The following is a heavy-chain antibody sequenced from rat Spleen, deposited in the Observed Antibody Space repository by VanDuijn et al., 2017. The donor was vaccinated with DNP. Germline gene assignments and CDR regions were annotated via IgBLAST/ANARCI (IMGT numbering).Heavy chain of an antibody. J-gene: IGHJ3*01. CDR3: VRPLGYSSYGFAY. D-gene: IGHD1-2*01. CDR2: IIYDGSSI. V-gene: IGHV5-7*01. Sequence: EVQLVESGGGLVQPGRSMKLSCATSGFTFSNYDMAWVRQAPEKGLEWVATIIYDGSSIYYRDSVKGRFTISRDNAKDTLYLQGDSLRSEDTATYYCVRPLGYSSYGFAYWGQGTLVTVSS. CDR1: GFTFSNYD.